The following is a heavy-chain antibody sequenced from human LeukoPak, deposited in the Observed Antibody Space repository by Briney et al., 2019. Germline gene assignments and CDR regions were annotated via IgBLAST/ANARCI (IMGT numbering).Heavy chain of an antibody. CDR1: GGSISSSDYY. J-gene: IGHJ3*02. CDR3: ARHFFNYYDSSGYYYSAFDI. D-gene: IGHD3-22*01. V-gene: IGHV4-39*07. Sequence: SETLSLTCTVSGGSISSSDYYWVWIRQPPGRGLEWIGSIYYTGSTYYNPSLKSRVTISVDRSKNQFSLKLSSVTAADTAVYYCARHFFNYYDSSGYYYSAFDIWGRGTMVTVSS. CDR2: IYYTGST.